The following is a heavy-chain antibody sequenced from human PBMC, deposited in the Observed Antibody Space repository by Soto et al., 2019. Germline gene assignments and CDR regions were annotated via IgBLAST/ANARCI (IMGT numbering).Heavy chain of an antibody. CDR3: ARDNGIAGSFDP. D-gene: IGHD6-13*01. CDR2: ISISGTAI. Sequence: GSLRLSCAASGFTFRSYSMNWVRQAPGKGLGWVSYISISGTAIYYADSVKGRFTISRDDAKNSLYLQMNSLRDEDTSVYYCARDNGIAGSFDPWGQGALVTVSS. J-gene: IGHJ5*02. V-gene: IGHV3-48*02. CDR1: GFTFRSYS.